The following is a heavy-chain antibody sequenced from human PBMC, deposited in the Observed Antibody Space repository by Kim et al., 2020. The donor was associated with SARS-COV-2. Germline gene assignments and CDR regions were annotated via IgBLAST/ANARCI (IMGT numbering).Heavy chain of an antibody. CDR1: GFTFSSYD. V-gene: IGHV3-7*01. CDR2: ISPDPPTT. CDR3: VRDGFSSNWNLDH. Sequence: GGSLRLSCTASGFTFSSYDMTWVRLAPGKGLEWVAAISPDPPTTKYLDSVKGRFIISRDDPKNSLYLQKNSLRVEDTAVYYCVRDGFSSNWNLDHWGQGTLLSVPS. J-gene: IGHJ1*01. D-gene: IGHD1-20*01.